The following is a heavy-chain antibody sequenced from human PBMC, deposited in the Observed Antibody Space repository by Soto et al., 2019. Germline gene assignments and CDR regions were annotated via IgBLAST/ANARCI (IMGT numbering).Heavy chain of an antibody. D-gene: IGHD6-19*01. V-gene: IGHV3-23*01. Sequence: GGSLRRPCAASGFTFCNYAMSWVRQAPGRGLEWVSTISGNGAYTYYADSVEGRFTISRDNSKKTLYLQMTGLRAEDTAIYFCAKAIALADFDYWGQGALVTVSS. CDR1: GFTFCNYA. CDR2: ISGNGAYT. CDR3: AKAIALADFDY. J-gene: IGHJ4*02.